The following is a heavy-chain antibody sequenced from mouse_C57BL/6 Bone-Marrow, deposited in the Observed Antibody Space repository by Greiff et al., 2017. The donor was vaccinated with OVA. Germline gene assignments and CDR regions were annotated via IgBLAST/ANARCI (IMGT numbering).Heavy chain of an antibody. CDR1: GFNIKDDY. CDR2: IDPENGDT. J-gene: IGHJ1*03. D-gene: IGHD1-1*01. Sequence: EVQLQQSGAELVRPGASVKLSCTASGFNIKDDYMHWVKQRPEKGLEWIGWIDPENGDTEYASKFQGKATITADTSSNTAYLQLSSLTSEDTAVYYCTTSPFYDYGSRNVGGPWYFDVWGTGTTVTVSS. V-gene: IGHV14-4*01. CDR3: TTSPFYDYGSRNVGGPWYFDV.